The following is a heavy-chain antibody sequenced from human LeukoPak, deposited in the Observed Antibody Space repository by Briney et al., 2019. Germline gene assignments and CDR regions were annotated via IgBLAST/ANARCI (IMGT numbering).Heavy chain of an antibody. CDR2: ISSSSSYI. V-gene: IGHV3-21*04. CDR3: AKGGSSSGWYYYFDY. CDR1: GFTFSSYS. Sequence: PGGSLRLSCAASGFTFSSYSMNWVRQAPGKGLEWVSSISSSSSYIYYADSVKGRFTISRDNAKNSLYLQMNSLRAEDTALYYCAKGGSSSGWYYYFDYWGQGTLVTVSS. D-gene: IGHD6-19*01. J-gene: IGHJ4*02.